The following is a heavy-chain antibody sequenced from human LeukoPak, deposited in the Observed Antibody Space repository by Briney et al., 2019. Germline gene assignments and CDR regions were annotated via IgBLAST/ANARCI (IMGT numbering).Heavy chain of an antibody. CDR3: VKSFDSSGLLYFDF. J-gene: IGHJ4*02. D-gene: IGHD3-22*01. CDR2: INWNGRST. CDR1: GFTFDDYG. V-gene: IGHV3-20*04. Sequence: GGSLRLSCAASGFTFDDYGMSWVRQVPGKGLEWVSGINWNGRSTDYADSVKGRFTISRNNAKNSLYLQVNNLRAEDTALYYCVKSFDSSGLLYFDFWGQGTLVTVSS.